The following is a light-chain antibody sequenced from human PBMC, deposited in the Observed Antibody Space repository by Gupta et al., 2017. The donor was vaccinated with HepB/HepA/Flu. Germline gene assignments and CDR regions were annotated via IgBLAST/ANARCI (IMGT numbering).Light chain of an antibody. J-gene: IGKJ1*01. CDR2: WAS. V-gene: IGKV4-1*01. Sequence: DIVMTQSPDSLAVSLGERATINCKSSQSVLYSSNNKNYLAWYQQKPGQPPKLLIYWASTRESGVPDRFSGSGSGTDFTLTISSLQAEDVADYYCQQYYNSPWTFGQWTKVEIK. CDR1: QSVLYSSNNKNY. CDR3: QQYYNSPWT.